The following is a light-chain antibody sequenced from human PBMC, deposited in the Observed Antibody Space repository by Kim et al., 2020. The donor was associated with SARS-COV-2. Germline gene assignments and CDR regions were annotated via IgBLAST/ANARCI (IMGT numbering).Light chain of an antibody. CDR1: ESVSSN. Sequence: PGERSTLYCSASESVSSNLAWYQQKPGQAPRLLSYGASTRATGIPARFSGSGSGTEFTLTISSLQSEEFAVYYCQQYNNWPPMYTFGQGTKLEI. V-gene: IGKV3-15*01. J-gene: IGKJ2*01. CDR3: QQYNNWPPMYT. CDR2: GAS.